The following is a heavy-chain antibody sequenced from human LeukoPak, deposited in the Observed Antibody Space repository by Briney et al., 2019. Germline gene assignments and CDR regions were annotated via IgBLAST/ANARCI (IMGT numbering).Heavy chain of an antibody. CDR2: INHSGST. CDR1: GGSFSGYY. CDR3: AEDYFRGPIISHHGGLADY. J-gene: IGHJ4*02. D-gene: IGHD3-16*01. V-gene: IGHV4-34*01. Sequence: SETLSLTCAVYGGSFSGYYWSWIRQPPGKGLEWIGEINHSGSTNYNPSLKSRVTISVDTSKNQFSLKLSSVTAADTAVYYCAEDYFRGPIISHHGGLADYWGQGTLVTVSS.